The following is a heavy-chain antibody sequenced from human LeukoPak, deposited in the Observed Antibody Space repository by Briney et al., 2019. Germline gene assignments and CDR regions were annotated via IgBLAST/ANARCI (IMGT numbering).Heavy chain of an antibody. CDR2: IYSGGST. J-gene: IGHJ4*02. CDR1: GFTVSSNY. CDR3: ARARIIAGAGTFDY. Sequence: GGSLRLSCAASGFTVSSNYMSWVRQAPGKGLEWVSVIYSGGSTYYADSVKGRFTISRDNSKNTRYLQMNSLRAEDTAVYYCARARIIAGAGTFDYWGQGTLVTVSS. V-gene: IGHV3-66*01. D-gene: IGHD6-19*01.